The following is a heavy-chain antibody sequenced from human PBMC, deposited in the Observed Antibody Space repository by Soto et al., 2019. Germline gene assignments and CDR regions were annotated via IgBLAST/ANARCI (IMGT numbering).Heavy chain of an antibody. CDR3: PRRMGRHLDL. D-gene: IGHD2-8*01. CDR2: LSTSAKT. Sequence: SETLSLTCTVSGASIGNFYWGWIRQPAGKGLECIGRLSTSAKTNYSPSLENRDNMSLDTSKNRVTLRQASVSAADTAVCCCPRRMGRHLDLWGRGTQVTVSS. J-gene: IGHJ2*01. V-gene: IGHV4-4*07. CDR1: GASIGNFY.